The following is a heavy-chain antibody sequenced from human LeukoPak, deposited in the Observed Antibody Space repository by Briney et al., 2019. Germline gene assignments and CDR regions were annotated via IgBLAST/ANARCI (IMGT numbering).Heavy chain of an antibody. CDR2: IKHDGSGK. D-gene: IGHD3-22*01. CDR1: GFIFTNYF. V-gene: IGHV3-7*03. Sequence: PGGSLRLSCAASGFIFTNYFMSWVRQAPGKGLEWVASIKHDGSGKYYVDSVRGRFTISRDNSKNTLYLQMNSLRAEDTAVYYCARASYYYDSSGYYYLGYYYYGMDVWGQGTTVTVSS. CDR3: ARASYYYDSSGYYYLGYYYYGMDV. J-gene: IGHJ6*02.